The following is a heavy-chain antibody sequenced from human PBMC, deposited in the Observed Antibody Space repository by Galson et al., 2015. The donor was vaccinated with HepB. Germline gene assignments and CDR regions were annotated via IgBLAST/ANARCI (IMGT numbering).Heavy chain of an antibody. Sequence: SLRLSCAASGFTFSIYAMTWVRQAPGKGLEWVSALSNSGDITYYSESVKGRFTISRDNSKNTLYLQMNSLRAEDTAIYYCAKDRAVTNPLYCFDHWGQGTLVTVSS. D-gene: IGHD4-17*01. CDR2: LSNSGDIT. V-gene: IGHV3-23*01. CDR3: AKDRAVTNPLYCFDH. J-gene: IGHJ4*02. CDR1: GFTFSIYA.